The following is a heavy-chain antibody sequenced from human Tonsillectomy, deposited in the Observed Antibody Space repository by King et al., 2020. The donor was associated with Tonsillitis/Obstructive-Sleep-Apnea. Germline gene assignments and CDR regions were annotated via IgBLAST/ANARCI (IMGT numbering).Heavy chain of an antibody. CDR1: GYSFTTYW. V-gene: IGHV5-51*01. Sequence: VQLVESGAEVKKPGESLKISCTGSGYSFTTYWIGWVRQMPGKGLEWMGIIFPGDSDTRYSPSFQGQVTISADKTISTAYLQWSSLKASDTAMYFCASTPRALHVIVLRADNNGFDPWGQGTLVTVSA. D-gene: IGHD2/OR15-2a*01. CDR3: ASTPRALHVIVLRADNNGFDP. CDR2: IFPGDSDT. J-gene: IGHJ5*02.